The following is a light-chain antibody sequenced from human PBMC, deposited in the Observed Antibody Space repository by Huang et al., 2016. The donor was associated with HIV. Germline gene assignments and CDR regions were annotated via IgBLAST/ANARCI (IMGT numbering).Light chain of an antibody. CDR2: AS. Sequence: DIQMTQSPSSLSASVGYRVTITCRTSQSVGNSLNWYQQKPGKAPELLIYASSLEAWVASRVSGSGSGTDFTLIISSLQPEDFATYYCQQSYISPWTFGQGTKVDLK. CDR3: QQSYISPWT. V-gene: IGKV1-39*01. CDR1: QSVGNS. J-gene: IGKJ1*01.